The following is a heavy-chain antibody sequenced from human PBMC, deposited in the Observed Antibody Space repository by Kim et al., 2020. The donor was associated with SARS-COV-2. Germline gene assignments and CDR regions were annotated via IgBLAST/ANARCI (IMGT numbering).Heavy chain of an antibody. J-gene: IGHJ6*02. CDR1: GFTFSSYW. V-gene: IGHV3-7*01. D-gene: IGHD3-22*01. CDR3: ARDRTYYYDSSGYVPVLYYGMDV. Sequence: GGSLRLSCAASGFTFSSYWMSWVRQAPGKGLEWVANIKQDGSEKYYVDSVKGRFTISRDNAKNSLYLQMNSLRAEDTAVYYCARDRTYYYDSSGYVPVLYYGMDVWGQGTTVTVSS. CDR2: IKQDGSEK.